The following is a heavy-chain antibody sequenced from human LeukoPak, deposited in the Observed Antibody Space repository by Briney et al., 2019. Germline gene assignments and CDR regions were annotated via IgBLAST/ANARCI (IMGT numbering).Heavy chain of an antibody. CDR3: ARDRSNIAAADGWFDP. CDR2: ISSSSSYI. CDR1: GFTFSNYN. Sequence: GGSLRLSCAASGFTFSNYNMNWVRQAPGKGLEWVSSISSSSSYIYYADSVKGRFTISRDNAKNSLYLQMNSLRAEDTAVYYCARDRSNIAAADGWFDPWGQGTLVTVSS. D-gene: IGHD6-13*01. J-gene: IGHJ5*02. V-gene: IGHV3-21*01.